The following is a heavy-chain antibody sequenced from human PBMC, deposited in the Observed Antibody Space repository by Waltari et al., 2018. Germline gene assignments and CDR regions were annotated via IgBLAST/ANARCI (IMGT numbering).Heavy chain of an antibody. D-gene: IGHD3-16*01. Sequence: QITLKESGPTLVKPTQTLTLTCTFSGFSLSTSGVGVGWIRQPPGKALEWLALIYWNDDKRQRPSLKSRLTNTKDTSQNQVVPTMTNLEPGDKATYYCAQREPHYYYVWGRHRGAFDIWGQGTMVTVSS. CDR1: GFSLSTSGVG. J-gene: IGHJ3*02. CDR3: AQREPHYYYVWGRHRGAFDI. CDR2: IYWNDDK. V-gene: IGHV2-5*01.